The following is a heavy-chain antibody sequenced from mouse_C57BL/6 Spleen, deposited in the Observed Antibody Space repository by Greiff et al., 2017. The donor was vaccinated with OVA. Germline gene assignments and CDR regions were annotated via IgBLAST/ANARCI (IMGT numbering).Heavy chain of an antibody. CDR2: ISYSGRT. J-gene: IGHJ4*01. D-gene: IGHD1-1*01. CDR3: AREGSSYGGYAMDY. Sequence: EVHLVESGPGMVKPSQSLYLTCTVTGYSITSGYDWHWIRHFPGNQLEWVGYISYSGRTNYNPSLKSRISITHDTSKNHFFLKLNSVTTEDTATYYCAREGSSYGGYAMDYWGQGTSVTVSS. CDR1: GYSITSGYD. V-gene: IGHV3-1*01.